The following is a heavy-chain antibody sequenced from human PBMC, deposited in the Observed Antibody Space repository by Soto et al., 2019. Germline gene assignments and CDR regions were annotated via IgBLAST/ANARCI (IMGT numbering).Heavy chain of an antibody. J-gene: IGHJ4*02. Sequence: PGGSLRLSCAASGFTVSSNYMTWVRQAPGKGLEWVSVIYSGGSTNYADSVKGRFTISRDDSKNTLFLQMNSLRAEDTAVYYCATAKLLLPWLFDYWGQGTLVTVAS. CDR1: GFTVSSNY. D-gene: IGHD2-15*01. CDR2: IYSGGST. CDR3: ATAKLLLPWLFDY. V-gene: IGHV3-66*01.